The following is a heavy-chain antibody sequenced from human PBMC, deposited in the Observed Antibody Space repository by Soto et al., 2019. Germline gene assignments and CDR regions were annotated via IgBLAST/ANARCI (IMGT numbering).Heavy chain of an antibody. J-gene: IGHJ4*02. V-gene: IGHV3-13*04. D-gene: IGHD1-1*01. CDR2: IGTTGDT. Sequence: PGGSLRLSFSASGFTFSSYDMHWVRQGTGKGLEWVSAIGTTGDTYYAGSVKGRFTISRENAKNSLYLQMNSLRAGDTAIYFCARALATTLFHXWGQGTLVTVSX. CDR1: GFTFSSYD. CDR3: ARALATTLFHX.